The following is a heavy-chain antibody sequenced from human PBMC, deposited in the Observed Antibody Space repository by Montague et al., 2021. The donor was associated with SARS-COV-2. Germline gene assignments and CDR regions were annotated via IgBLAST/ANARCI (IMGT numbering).Heavy chain of an antibody. CDR1: GFIFSDYN. Sequence: SPSLSWAASGFIFSDYNMTWVRQTPGKGLERISYINGASSRTNYADSVKGRFTISRDNAKNSLFLQMNSLRVEDTAVYYCARGISLFDPWGQGTLVTVSS. J-gene: IGHJ5*02. CDR2: INGASSRT. V-gene: IGHV3-11*05. CDR3: ARGISLFDP.